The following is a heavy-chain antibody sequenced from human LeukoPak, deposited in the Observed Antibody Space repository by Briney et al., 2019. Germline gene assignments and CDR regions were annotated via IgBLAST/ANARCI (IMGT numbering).Heavy chain of an antibody. CDR2: IRYDGSTN. CDR3: AKAIARGADY. D-gene: IGHD3-10*01. Sequence: SGESLKISCAASGFTFRNYDMHWVRQPPGKGLEWVAFIRYDGSTNYYAESVKGRFTISRDNSKNTMYLQIDSLRVEDTAVYYCAKAIARGADYWGQGTLVTVSS. J-gene: IGHJ4*02. CDR1: GFTFRNYD. V-gene: IGHV3-30*02.